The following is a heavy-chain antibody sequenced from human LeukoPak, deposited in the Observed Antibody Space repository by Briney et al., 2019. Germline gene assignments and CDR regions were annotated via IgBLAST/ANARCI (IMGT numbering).Heavy chain of an antibody. D-gene: IGHD2-2*01. Sequence: GASVKVSCKASGYTFTGYYMHWVRQAPGQALEWMGWINPQSGGPNDAQKLQGRGTMVRYTSISAAYMELSRLRSDDTAVYFCARGWEYQLLLRGRGGFVPWGQGTLVTVSS. CDR3: ARGWEYQLLLRGRGGFVP. CDR1: GYTFTGYY. CDR2: INPQSGGP. V-gene: IGHV1-2*02. J-gene: IGHJ5*02.